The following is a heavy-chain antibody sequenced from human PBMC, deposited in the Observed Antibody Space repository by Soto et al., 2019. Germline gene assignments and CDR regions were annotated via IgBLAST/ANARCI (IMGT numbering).Heavy chain of an antibody. D-gene: IGHD6-19*01. J-gene: IGHJ5*02. CDR3: TDLKTDRSRGWRWANWFDP. CDR2: IIPIFGTA. Sequence: SVKVSCKASGYTFTSYGISWVRQAPGQGLEWMGGIIPIFGTANYAQKFQGRVTITADESTSTAYMELSSLRSEDTAVYYCTDLKTDRSRGWRWANWFDPWGQETLVTVSS. CDR1: GYTFTSYG. V-gene: IGHV1-69*13.